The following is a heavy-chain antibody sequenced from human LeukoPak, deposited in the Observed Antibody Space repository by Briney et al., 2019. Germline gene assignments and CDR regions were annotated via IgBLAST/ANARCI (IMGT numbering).Heavy chain of an antibody. CDR1: GFTFSSYS. CDR3: ARGGRSGTRIVGAMYAFDI. D-gene: IGHD1-26*01. Sequence: GGSLRLSCAASGFTFSSYSMNWVRQAPGKGPEWVSSISSSSSYIYYADSVKGRFTISRDNAKNSLYLQMNSLRAEDTAVYYCARGGRSGTRIVGAMYAFDIWGQGTMVTVSS. CDR2: ISSSSSYI. J-gene: IGHJ3*02. V-gene: IGHV3-21*01.